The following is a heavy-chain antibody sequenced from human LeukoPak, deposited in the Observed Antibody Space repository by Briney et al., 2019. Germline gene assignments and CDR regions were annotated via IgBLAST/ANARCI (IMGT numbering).Heavy chain of an antibody. CDR1: GFTFSGSA. J-gene: IGHJ4*02. CDR2: IRSTANSYAT. V-gene: IGHV3-73*01. D-gene: IGHD2-2*01. Sequence: GGSLKLSCAASGFTFSGSAMHWVRQASGKGLEWVGRIRSTANSYATAYAASVKGRFTISRDDSKNTAYLQMNSLKTEDTAVYYCTRYHCSSTSCYPFGDYWGQGTLVTVSS. CDR3: TRYHCSSTSCYPFGDY.